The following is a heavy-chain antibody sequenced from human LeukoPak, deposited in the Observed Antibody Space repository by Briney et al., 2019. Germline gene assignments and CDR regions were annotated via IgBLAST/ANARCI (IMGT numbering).Heavy chain of an antibody. D-gene: IGHD3-3*01. J-gene: IGHJ6*03. Sequence: SQTLSLTCTVSGGSISSGSYYWSWIRQPAGKGLEWIGHIYTTGSTNYNPSLKSRVTISVDTSKNQFSLKLSSVTAADTAVYYCARVAFLEWFPENYYMDVWGKGTTVTVSS. CDR2: IYTTGST. CDR1: GGSISSGSYY. CDR3: ARVAFLEWFPENYYMDV. V-gene: IGHV4-61*09.